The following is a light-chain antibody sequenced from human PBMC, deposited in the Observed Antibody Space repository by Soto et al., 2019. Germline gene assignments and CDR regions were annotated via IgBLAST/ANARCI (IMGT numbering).Light chain of an antibody. CDR2: GAF. CDR3: QQRNVWPPVT. V-gene: IGKV3-11*01. Sequence: EIVLTQSPATLSLSPGERATVCCRASPSVTNFLAWYQQKPGQAPRLLIYGAFNRATGIPARFSGSGSGTDFTLTISSLEPEDSAVYYCQQRNVWPPVTFGQGTRLEIK. CDR1: PSVTNF. J-gene: IGKJ5*01.